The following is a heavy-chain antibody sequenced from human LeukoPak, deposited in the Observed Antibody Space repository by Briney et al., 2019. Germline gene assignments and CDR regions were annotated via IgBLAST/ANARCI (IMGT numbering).Heavy chain of an antibody. CDR3: ASPSGYSGYAVDY. V-gene: IGHV5-51*01. Sequence: GESLKISCKGYGYSFTSYWIGWVRQMPGKGLEWMGIIYPGDSDTRYSPSFQGQVTISADKSISTAYLQWSSLKASDTAMYYCASPSGYSGYAVDYWGQGTLVTVSS. J-gene: IGHJ4*02. D-gene: IGHD5-12*01. CDR2: IYPGDSDT. CDR1: GYSFTSYW.